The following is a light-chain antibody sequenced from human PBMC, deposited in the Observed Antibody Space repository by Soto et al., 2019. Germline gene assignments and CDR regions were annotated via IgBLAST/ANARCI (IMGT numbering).Light chain of an antibody. CDR3: LLYYGAAVV. Sequence: QAVVTQEASLSVSPGGTVTLTCASSTGPVTSDYYPNWFQQKPGQAPRALIYSTAKKHSWTPARFSGSLLGGKAALTLSGVQPEDEADYYCLLYYGAAVVFGGGTKLTVL. CDR1: TGPVTSDYY. J-gene: IGLJ2*01. CDR2: STA. V-gene: IGLV7-43*01.